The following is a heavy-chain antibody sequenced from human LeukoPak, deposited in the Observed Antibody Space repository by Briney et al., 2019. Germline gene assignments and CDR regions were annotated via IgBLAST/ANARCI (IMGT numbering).Heavy chain of an antibody. J-gene: IGHJ4*02. V-gene: IGHV3-48*03. D-gene: IGHD1-1*01. CDR1: GFTVTSNH. Sequence: GGSLRLSCAASGFTVTSNHMNWVRQAPGKGLEWVSYISSSGNTINYADSVKGRFTISRDNAKNSLFLQMKSLRAEDTAVYYCARGWKLGDWGQGTLVTVSS. CDR3: ARGWKLGD. CDR2: ISSSGNTI.